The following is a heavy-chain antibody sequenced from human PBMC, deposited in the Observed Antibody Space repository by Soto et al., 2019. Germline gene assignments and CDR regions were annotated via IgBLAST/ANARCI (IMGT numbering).Heavy chain of an antibody. CDR2: IIPIFGTA. D-gene: IGHD2-15*01. J-gene: IGHJ4*02. V-gene: IGHV1-69*12. CDR1: GGTFSSYA. Sequence: QVQLVQSGAEVKKPGSSVKVSCKASGGTFSSYAISWVRQAPGQGLEWMGGIIPIFGTANYAQKFQGRVTITADESTSTAYMELSSLRSEDTAVYYCAREECSGGSSYSEGYFDYWGQGTLVTVSS. CDR3: AREECSGGSSYSEGYFDY.